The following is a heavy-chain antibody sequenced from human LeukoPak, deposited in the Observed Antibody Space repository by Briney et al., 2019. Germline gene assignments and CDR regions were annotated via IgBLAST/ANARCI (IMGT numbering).Heavy chain of an antibody. CDR3: ARGRVGLSYYYYMDV. V-gene: IGHV4-59*01. CDR1: GGSISRYY. D-gene: IGHD2-15*01. J-gene: IGHJ6*03. CDR2: IYYSGST. Sequence: SETLSLTCTVSGGSISRYYWSWIRQPPGKGLEWIGYIYYSGSTNYNPSLKSRVTISVDTSKNQFSLKLSSVTAADTAVYYCARGRVGLSYYYYMDVWGKGTTVTVSS.